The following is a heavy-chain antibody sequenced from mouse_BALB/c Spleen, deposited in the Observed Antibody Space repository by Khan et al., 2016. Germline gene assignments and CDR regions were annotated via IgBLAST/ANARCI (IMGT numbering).Heavy chain of an antibody. D-gene: IGHD2-1*01. J-gene: IGHJ3*01. CDR1: GFNIKDNF. CDR3: ARGDYGNYAAY. Sequence: VQLQQSGAELVRPGASVKLSCKASGFNIKDNFIHWVKQRPEQGLECIGWIDPENGNTIYAPKFQGRASIKADTSSNTAYLQLSSLTSEDTDVYYCARGDYGNYAAYWGQGALVTVSA. CDR2: IDPENGNT. V-gene: IGHV14-1*02.